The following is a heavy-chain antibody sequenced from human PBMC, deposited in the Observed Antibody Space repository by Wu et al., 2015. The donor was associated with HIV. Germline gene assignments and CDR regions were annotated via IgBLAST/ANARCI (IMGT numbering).Heavy chain of an antibody. Sequence: QVHLLQSGAEVKKPGASVMVSCTASGYTFSDYYIYWVRQAPGQGPEWMGWINANRGGTKYAQKFQGRVTMTRDTAVSTAYLELTSLRSDDTAVYYCARGPLDYDTVTGYYFYDYYMDVWGKGTTVTVSS. CDR2: INANRGGT. CDR3: ARGPLDYDTVTGYYFYDYYMDV. D-gene: IGHD3-9*01. CDR1: GYTFSDYY. V-gene: IGHV1-2*02. J-gene: IGHJ6*03.